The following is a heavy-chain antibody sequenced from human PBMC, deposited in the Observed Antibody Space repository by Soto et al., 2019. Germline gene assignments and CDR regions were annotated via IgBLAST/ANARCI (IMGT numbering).Heavy chain of an antibody. J-gene: IGHJ6*02. CDR2: INHSGST. V-gene: IGHV4-34*01. CDR3: ARAETYYSYGMDV. CDR1: GGSFSGYY. Sequence: QVQLQQWGAGLLKPSETLSLTCAVYGGSFSGYYWSWIRQPPGKGLEWIGEINHSGSTNYNPSLKSRVTISVDTSKNQCSLKLSSVTAADTAVYYCARAETYYSYGMDVWGQGTTVTVSS.